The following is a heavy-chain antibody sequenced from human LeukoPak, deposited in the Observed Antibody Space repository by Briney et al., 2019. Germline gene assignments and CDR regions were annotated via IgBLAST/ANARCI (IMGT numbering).Heavy chain of an antibody. CDR1: GYTFTSYD. CDR2: MNPNSGNT. V-gene: IGHV1-8*01. Sequence: ASVKVSCKASGYTFTSYDINWVRQATGRGLEWMGWMNPNSGNTGYAQRFQGRVTMTRNTSISTAYMELSSLRSEDTAVYYCARRARLAAARAWFDPWGQGTLVTVSS. J-gene: IGHJ5*02. D-gene: IGHD6-13*01. CDR3: ARRARLAAARAWFDP.